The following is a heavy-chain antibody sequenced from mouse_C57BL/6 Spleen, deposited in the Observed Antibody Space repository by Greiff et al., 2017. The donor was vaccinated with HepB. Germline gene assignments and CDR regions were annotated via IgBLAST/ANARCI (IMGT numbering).Heavy chain of an antibody. Sequence: QVQLQQSGAELVRPGASVKLSCKASGYTFTDYYINWVKQRPGQGLEWIARIYPGSGNTYYNEKFKGKATLTAEKSSSTAYMQLSSLTSEDSAVYFCAAVVATDYAMDYWGQGTSVTVSS. V-gene: IGHV1-76*01. D-gene: IGHD1-1*01. CDR3: AAVVATDYAMDY. CDR2: IYPGSGNT. J-gene: IGHJ4*01. CDR1: GYTFTDYY.